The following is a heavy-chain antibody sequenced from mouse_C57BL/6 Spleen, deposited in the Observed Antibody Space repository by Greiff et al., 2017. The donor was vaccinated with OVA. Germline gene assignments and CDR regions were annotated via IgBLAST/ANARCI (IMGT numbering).Heavy chain of an antibody. J-gene: IGHJ2*01. CDR2: ISYDGSN. D-gene: IGHD3-3*01. V-gene: IGHV3-6*01. Sequence: EVQLQESGPGLVKPSQSLSLTCSVTGYSITSGYYWNWIRQFPGNKLEWMGYISYDGSNNYNPSLKNRISITRDTSKNQFFLKLNSVTTEDTATYYCARDRGTDVFDYWGQGTTLTVSS. CDR1: GYSITSGYY. CDR3: ARDRGTDVFDY.